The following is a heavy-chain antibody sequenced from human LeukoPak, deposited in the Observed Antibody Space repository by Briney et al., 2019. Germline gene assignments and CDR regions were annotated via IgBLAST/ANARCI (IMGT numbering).Heavy chain of an antibody. CDR1: GFTFSSFW. D-gene: IGHD3-22*01. Sequence: PGGSLRLSCAASGFTFSSFWMHWVRQAPGKGLVWVSLINSDGSSTNYAASVKGRFTISRDNAKNTLYLQMNSLRAEDTAVYYCARPDYYDSGGYYYWGQGTLVTVSS. V-gene: IGHV3-74*01. CDR2: INSDGSST. CDR3: ARPDYYDSGGYYY. J-gene: IGHJ4*02.